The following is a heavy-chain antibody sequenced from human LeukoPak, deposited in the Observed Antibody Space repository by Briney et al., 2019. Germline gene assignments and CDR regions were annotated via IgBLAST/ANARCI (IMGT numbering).Heavy chain of an antibody. V-gene: IGHV4-39*07. CDR1: GGSISSSSYY. CDR2: IYYHENT. J-gene: IGHJ4*02. D-gene: IGHD3-22*01. Sequence: PSETLSLTCTVSGGSISSSSYYWGWIRQPPGKGLEWIGSIYYHENTYYNSSLKSRVTISVDTSKNQFSLKLSSVTAADTAVYYCARGARDSSGFIKYYFDYWGQGTPVTVSS. CDR3: ARGARDSSGFIKYYFDY.